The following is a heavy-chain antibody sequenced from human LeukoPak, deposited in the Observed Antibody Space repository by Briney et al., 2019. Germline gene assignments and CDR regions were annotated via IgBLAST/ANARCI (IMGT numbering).Heavy chain of an antibody. CDR2: IIPILGIA. D-gene: IGHD1-1*01. CDR3: ARVNEGGFDP. Sequence: SVKVSCKASGGTFSSYAISWVRQAPGQGLEWMGRIIPILGIADYAQKFQGRVTITADKSTSTAYMELSSLRSEDTAVYYCARVNEGGFDPWGQGTLVTVSS. V-gene: IGHV1-69*04. J-gene: IGHJ5*02. CDR1: GGTFSSYA.